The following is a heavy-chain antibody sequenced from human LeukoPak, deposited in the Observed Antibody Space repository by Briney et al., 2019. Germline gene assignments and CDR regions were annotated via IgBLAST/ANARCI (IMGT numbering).Heavy chain of an antibody. Sequence: ASVKVSCKASGYSSTNYGISWVRQAPGQGLEWMGWISAYNGNTNYAQKLQGRVTMTTDTSTSTAYMELRSLRSDDTAVYYCARGGGSRRDGYIGLLDYWGQGTLVTVSS. D-gene: IGHD5-24*01. CDR3: ARGGGSRRDGYIGLLDY. CDR2: ISAYNGNT. J-gene: IGHJ4*02. V-gene: IGHV1-18*01. CDR1: GYSSTNYG.